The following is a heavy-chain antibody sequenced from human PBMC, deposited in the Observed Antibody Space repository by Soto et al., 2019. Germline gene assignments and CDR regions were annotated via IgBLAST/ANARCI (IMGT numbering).Heavy chain of an antibody. Sequence: SETLSLTCSVSGDSISSVASFWAWIRQPPGQTLEYIGYIYKSATTYYNPSFESRVAISLDTSKSQFSLNVTSVTAADTAVYFCARGRYCLTGRCFPNWFDSWGQGTLVTVSS. V-gene: IGHV4-30-4*01. CDR1: GDSISSVASF. CDR2: IYKSATT. D-gene: IGHD2-15*01. J-gene: IGHJ5*01. CDR3: ARGRYCLTGRCFPNWFDS.